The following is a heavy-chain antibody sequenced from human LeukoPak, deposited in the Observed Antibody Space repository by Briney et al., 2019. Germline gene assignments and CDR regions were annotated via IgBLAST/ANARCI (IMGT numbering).Heavy chain of an antibody. CDR1: GFTFSSYA. V-gene: IGHV3-23*01. Sequence: GGSLRLSCAASGFTFSSYAMSWVRQAPGKGLEWVSAISGSGGSTYYADSVKGRFTISRDNSKNTLYLQMNSLRAEDTAVYYCAKKMGPCCDCPKGFDYWGQGTLVTVSS. D-gene: IGHD5-24*01. CDR3: AKKMGPCCDCPKGFDY. CDR2: ISGSGGST. J-gene: IGHJ4*02.